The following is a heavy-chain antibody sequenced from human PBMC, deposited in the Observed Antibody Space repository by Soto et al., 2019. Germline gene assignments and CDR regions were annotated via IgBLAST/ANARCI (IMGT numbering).Heavy chain of an antibody. J-gene: IGHJ4*02. CDR1: GFTFSSYW. Sequence: PGGSLRLSCAASGFTFSSYWMSWVRQAPGKGLEWVANIKQDGSEKYYVDSVKGRFTISRDNAKNSLYLQMNSLRAEDTAVYYCARDLSVVAATYNYWGQGTLVTVSS. CDR3: ARDLSVVAATYNY. V-gene: IGHV3-7*01. D-gene: IGHD2-15*01. CDR2: IKQDGSEK.